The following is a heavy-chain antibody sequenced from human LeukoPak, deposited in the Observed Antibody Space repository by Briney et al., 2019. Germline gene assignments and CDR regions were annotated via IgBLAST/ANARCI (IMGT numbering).Heavy chain of an antibody. V-gene: IGHV4-4*07. D-gene: IGHD3-10*01. Sequence: SQSLSLTRPVSCGAIGNYYWNWIRQPAGKGLEWIGLIYSNVATSYNPSLKSRDTLSLDTPNKQFSLRLTSVTAADSAIYYCARDFPILIWVGDLLSPEYYYFMDVWGKGTTVTVSS. CDR1: CGAIGNYY. J-gene: IGHJ6*03. CDR2: IYSNVAT. CDR3: ARDFPILIWVGDLLSPEYYYFMDV.